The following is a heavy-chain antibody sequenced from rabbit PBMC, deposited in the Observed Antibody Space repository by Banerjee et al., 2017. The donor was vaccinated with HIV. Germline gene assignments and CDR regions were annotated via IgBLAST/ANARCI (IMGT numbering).Heavy chain of an antibody. V-gene: IGHV1S45*01. CDR3: ARDWDIVVAGLGL. CDR1: GFTLSSSDY. D-gene: IGHD4-1*01. J-gene: IGHJ4*01. Sequence: QEQLVESGGGLVQPEGSLTLSCKASGFTLSSSDYMCWVRQAPGKGLEWIGCIVAGSSGTTYYASWAKGRFTISKTSSTTVTLQMTSLTAADTATYFCARDWDIVVAGLGLWGPGTLVTVS. CDR2: IVAGSSGTT.